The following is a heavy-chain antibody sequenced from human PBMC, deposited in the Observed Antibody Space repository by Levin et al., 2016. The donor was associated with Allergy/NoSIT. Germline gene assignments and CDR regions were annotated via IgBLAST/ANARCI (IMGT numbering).Heavy chain of an antibody. CDR1: GGSITNYY. CDR2: IYYTGST. CDR3: ARSTNGAVSDY. Sequence: SETLSLTCTVSGGSITNYYWTWIRQPPGKGLEWIGYIYYTGSTNYNPSLKSRVTISVDTSKNQFSLKLNSVTAADTAVYYCARSTNGAVSDYWGQGTLVTVSS. J-gene: IGHJ4*02. V-gene: IGHV4-59*01. D-gene: IGHD2-8*01.